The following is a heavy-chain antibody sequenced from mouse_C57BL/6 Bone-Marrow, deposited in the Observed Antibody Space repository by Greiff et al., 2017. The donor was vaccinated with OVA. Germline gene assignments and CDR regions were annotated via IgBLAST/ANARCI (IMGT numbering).Heavy chain of an antibody. J-gene: IGHJ1*03. V-gene: IGHV1-39*01. D-gene: IGHD1-1*01. Sequence: EVQLQQSGPELVKPGASVKISCKASGYSFTDYNMNWVKQSHVQSLEWIGVINPNYGNTSYNQKFKGKATLTVDKSSSTAYMQLNSLTSEDSAVYYCAFYYGGRDRYFDVEGRGPATTVTA. CDR1: GYSFTDYN. CDR2: INPNYGNT. CDR3: AFYYGGRDRYFDV.